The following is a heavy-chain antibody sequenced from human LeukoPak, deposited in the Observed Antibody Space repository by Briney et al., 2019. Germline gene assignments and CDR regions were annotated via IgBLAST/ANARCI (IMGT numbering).Heavy chain of an antibody. CDR2: FYYPGST. CDR1: GGSISSYY. Sequence: SETLSLTCTVSGGSISSYYWSWIRQPPGKGLEWIGYFYYPGSTNYNPSLKSRVTISVDTSKNQFSLKLSSVTAADTAVYYCARGPTKNYFDYWGQGTLVTVSS. V-gene: IGHV4-59*01. J-gene: IGHJ4*02. CDR3: ARGPTKNYFDY.